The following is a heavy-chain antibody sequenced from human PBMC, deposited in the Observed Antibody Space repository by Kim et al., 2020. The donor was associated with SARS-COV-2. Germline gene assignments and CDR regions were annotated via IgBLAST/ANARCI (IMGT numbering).Heavy chain of an antibody. D-gene: IGHD5-18*01. CDR2: ST. J-gene: IGHJ4*02. CDR3: ASYVDTALDY. Sequence: STYYTPSLKSRVTISVDTSKNQFSLKLSSVTAADTAVYYCASYVDTALDYWGQGTLVTVSS. V-gene: IGHV4-30-2*05.